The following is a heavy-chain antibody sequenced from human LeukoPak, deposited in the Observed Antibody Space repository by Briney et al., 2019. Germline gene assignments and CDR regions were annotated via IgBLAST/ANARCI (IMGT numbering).Heavy chain of an antibody. Sequence: SETLSLTCTVSGYSISSGYYWGWIRQPPGKGLEWIGSIYHSGSTYYNPSLKSRVTISVDTSKNQFSLKLSSVPAADTAVYYCAREKRDYYDSSGYYLSWFDPWGQGTLVTVSS. CDR2: IYHSGST. D-gene: IGHD3-22*01. CDR3: AREKRDYYDSSGYYLSWFDP. CDR1: GYSISSGYY. J-gene: IGHJ5*02. V-gene: IGHV4-38-2*02.